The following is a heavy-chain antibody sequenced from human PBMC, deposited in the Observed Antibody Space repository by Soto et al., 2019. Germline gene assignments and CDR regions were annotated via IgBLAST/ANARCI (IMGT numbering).Heavy chain of an antibody. D-gene: IGHD6-6*01. CDR2: IYYSGST. CDR1: GGSISSGGYY. J-gene: IGHJ4*02. Sequence: SETLSLTCTVSGGSISSGGYYWSWIRQHPGKGLEWIGYIYYSGSTYYNPSLQSRVTISVDTSKNQFSLKLSSVTAADSAVYYCARGKRGYSSSSDYWGQGTLVTVSS. V-gene: IGHV4-31*03. CDR3: ARGKRGYSSSSDY.